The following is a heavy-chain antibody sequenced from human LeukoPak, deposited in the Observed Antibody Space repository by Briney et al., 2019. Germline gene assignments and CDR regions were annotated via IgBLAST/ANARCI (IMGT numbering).Heavy chain of an antibody. CDR3: ATPGYYGSGSYYYFDY. CDR1: GYTFTSYG. J-gene: IGHJ4*02. V-gene: IGHV1-18*01. Sequence: GASVKVSCKASGYTFTSYGISWVRQAPGQGLEWMGWISAYNGNTNYAQKLQGRVTMTTDTSTSTAYMELSSLRSEDTAVYYCATPGYYGSGSYYYFDYWGQGTLVTVSS. D-gene: IGHD3-10*01. CDR2: ISAYNGNT.